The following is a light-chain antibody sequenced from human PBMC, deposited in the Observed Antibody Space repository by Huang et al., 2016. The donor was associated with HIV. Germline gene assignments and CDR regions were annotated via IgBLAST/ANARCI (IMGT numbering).Light chain of an antibody. V-gene: IGKV1-16*01. CDR1: QDISNS. Sequence: DIQMTQSPSSLSASVGDRVIITCRASQDISNSLAWYQQKPGKAPKSLIFAASTLQSGVSSRFSGSASGTYFTLTINGLQPEDFATYYCQQLHDYPVTFGQGTRLDI. CDR3: QQLHDYPVT. CDR2: AAS. J-gene: IGKJ5*01.